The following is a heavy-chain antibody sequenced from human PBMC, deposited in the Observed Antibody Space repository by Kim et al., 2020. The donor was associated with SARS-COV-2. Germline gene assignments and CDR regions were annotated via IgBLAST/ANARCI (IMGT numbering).Heavy chain of an antibody. Sequence: GGSLRLSCAASGFTFTGYPMTWVRQAPAKGLEWVSTIRTTGRQTYYADSVKGRFTISTDDSKNTLYLQLNSLRADDTAVYYCAKEGGYYGESAFDLWGHGIMVPVSS. J-gene: IGHJ3*01. CDR2: IRTTGRQT. D-gene: IGHD4-17*01. CDR3: AKEGGYYGESAFDL. CDR1: GFTFTGYP. V-gene: IGHV3-23*01.